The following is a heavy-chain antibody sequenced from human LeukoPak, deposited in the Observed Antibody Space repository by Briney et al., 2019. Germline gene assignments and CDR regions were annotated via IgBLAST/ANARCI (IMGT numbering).Heavy chain of an antibody. CDR2: IIPIFGTA. V-gene: IGHV1-69*06. CDR3: ARIDIDDYVLFDY. CDR1: GGTFSSYA. D-gene: IGHD4-17*01. Sequence: SVKVSCKASGGTFSSYAISWVRQAPGQGLEWMGGIIPIFGTANYAQKFQGRVTITADKSTSTAYMELSSLRSENTAVYYCARIDIDDYVLFDYWGQGTLVTVSS. J-gene: IGHJ4*02.